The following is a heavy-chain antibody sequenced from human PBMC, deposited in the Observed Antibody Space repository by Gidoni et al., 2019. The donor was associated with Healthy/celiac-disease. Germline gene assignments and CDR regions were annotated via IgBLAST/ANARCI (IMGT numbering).Heavy chain of an antibody. CDR1: GGSISSGSYY. Sequence: QVQLQESGPGLVKPSQTLSLTCTVSGGSISSGSYYWSWIRQPAGKGLEWIGRIYTSGSTNYHPSLKSRVTISVDTSKNQFSLKLSSVTAADTAVYYCARAEMYSSSSQYYYYYYGMDVWGQGTTVTVSS. CDR3: ARAEMYSSSSQYYYYYYGMDV. D-gene: IGHD6-6*01. V-gene: IGHV4-61*02. CDR2: IYTSGST. J-gene: IGHJ6*02.